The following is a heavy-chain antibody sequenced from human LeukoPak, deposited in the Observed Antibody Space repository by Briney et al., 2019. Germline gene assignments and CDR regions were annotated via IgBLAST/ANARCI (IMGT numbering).Heavy chain of an antibody. CDR2: ISSSSSTI. J-gene: IGHJ4*02. CDR3: AKDGPPAGYCSGGSCYTLFYYFDY. V-gene: IGHV3-48*01. CDR1: GFTFSSYS. D-gene: IGHD2-15*01. Sequence: GGSLRLSCAASGFTFSSYSMNWVRQAPGKGLEWVSYISSSSSTIYYADSVKGRSTISRDNSKNTLYLQMDSLRAEDTAVYYCAKDGPPAGYCSGGSCYTLFYYFDYWGQGTLVTVSS.